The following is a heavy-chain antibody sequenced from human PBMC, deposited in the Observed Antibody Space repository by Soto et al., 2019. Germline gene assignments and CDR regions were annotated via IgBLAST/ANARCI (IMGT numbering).Heavy chain of an antibody. CDR1: GYTFTSYD. CDR3: AKENNGGYYYF. Sequence: GASVKVSCKASGYTFTSYDINWVRQATGQGLEWMGRMNPNSGNTGYAQKFQGRVTMTRNTSISTAYMELSSLRSEDTAVYYCAKENNGGYYYFWSQGTLAPVSS. J-gene: IGHJ4*02. D-gene: IGHD2-15*01. CDR2: MNPNSGNT. V-gene: IGHV1-8*01.